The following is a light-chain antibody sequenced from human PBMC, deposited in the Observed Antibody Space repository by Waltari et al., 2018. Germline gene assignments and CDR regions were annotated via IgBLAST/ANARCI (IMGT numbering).Light chain of an antibody. J-gene: IGKJ2*01. Sequence: DIVMTQSPDSLTVSLGERATISCKSRPSVFHGATDKNYLAWIQQKAGQPPKLLIHWASTRQSGVPDRFSGSGTETDFTLTISALQAEDVAVYYCQQYYSGPYTFGQGTRLEIK. CDR3: QQYYSGPYT. CDR1: PSVFHGATDKNY. CDR2: WAS. V-gene: IGKV4-1*01.